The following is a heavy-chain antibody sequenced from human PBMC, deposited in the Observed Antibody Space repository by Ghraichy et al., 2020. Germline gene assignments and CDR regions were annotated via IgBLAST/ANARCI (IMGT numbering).Heavy chain of an antibody. Sequence: SETLSLTCTVSGGSISSSSYYWCWIRQPPGKGLEWIGSIYYSGSTYYNPSLKSRVTISVDTSKNQFSLKLSSVTAADTAVYYCARRVGDYYYYYGMDVWGQGTTVTVSS. V-gene: IGHV4-39*01. CDR2: IYYSGST. J-gene: IGHJ6*02. CDR3: ARRVGDYYYYYGMDV. D-gene: IGHD4-17*01. CDR1: GGSISSSSYY.